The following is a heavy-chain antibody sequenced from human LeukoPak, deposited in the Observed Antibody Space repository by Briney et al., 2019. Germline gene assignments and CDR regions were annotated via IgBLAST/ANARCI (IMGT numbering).Heavy chain of an antibody. V-gene: IGHV3-21*01. D-gene: IGHD6-13*01. J-gene: IGHJ6*02. CDR1: GITLSSYS. Sequence: GGSLRLSCAASGITLSSYSMNLVRQAPGKGPEWVSSLRSSSSDIYYADSVKGRFTIYRDNATNSLYLQMNSLRAEDTAVYYCARVAAAVGGYYYGMDVWGQGTTVTVSS. CDR3: ARVAAAVGGYYYGMDV. CDR2: LRSSSSDI.